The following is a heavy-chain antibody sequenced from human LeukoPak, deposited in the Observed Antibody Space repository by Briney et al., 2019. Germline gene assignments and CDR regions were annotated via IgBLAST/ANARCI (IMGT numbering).Heavy chain of an antibody. CDR2: ISSAGTT. CDR1: GFTVSSSY. CDR3: AKDPAMVFGTLSY. J-gene: IGHJ4*02. D-gene: IGHD5-18*01. V-gene: IGHV3-66*02. Sequence: GGSLRLSCAASGFTVSSSYMSWVRQAPGKGLEWGSIISSAGTTYYADSVKGRFSISRDNSKNTVYLQMNSLRAEDTAVYYCAKDPAMVFGTLSYWGQGTLVTVSS.